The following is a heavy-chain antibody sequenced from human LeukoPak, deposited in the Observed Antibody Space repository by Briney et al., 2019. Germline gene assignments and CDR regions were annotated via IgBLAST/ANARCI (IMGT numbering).Heavy chain of an antibody. CDR2: IKQDGSEK. J-gene: IGHJ2*01. Sequence: PGRSLRLSCAASGFTFSSYWMSWVRQAPGKGLEWVANIKQDGSEKYYVDSVKGRFTISRDNAKNSLYLQMNSLRAEDTAVYYCARDLADFWGGYYPHWYFDLWGRGTLVTVSS. D-gene: IGHD3-3*01. CDR3: ARDLADFWGGYYPHWYFDL. CDR1: GFTFSSYW. V-gene: IGHV3-7*01.